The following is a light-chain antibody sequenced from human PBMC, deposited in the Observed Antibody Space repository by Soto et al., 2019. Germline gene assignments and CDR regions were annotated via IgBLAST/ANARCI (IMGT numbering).Light chain of an antibody. CDR2: AAS. V-gene: IGKV1-39*01. J-gene: IGKJ1*01. Sequence: DIQMTQSPSSLSASVGDRVTITCRASQSISSYLNWYQQKPGKAPKPLIYAASSLQSGVPSRFSGSGSGTDFSLTISSLQPDDFASYYCQQYNTLSGTFGQGTKVDIK. CDR3: QQYNTLSGT. CDR1: QSISSY.